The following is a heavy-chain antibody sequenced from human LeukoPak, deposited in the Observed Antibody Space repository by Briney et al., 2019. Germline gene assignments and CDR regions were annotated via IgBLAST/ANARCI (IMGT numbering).Heavy chain of an antibody. Sequence: SETLSLTCTVSGGSISSYYWSWIRQPPGKGLEWIGYIYYSGSTNYNPSLKSRVTISVDTSKNQFSLKLSSVTAADTAVYYCARGPIAVAGIGSDAFDIWGQETMVTVSS. D-gene: IGHD6-19*01. CDR1: GGSISSYY. CDR2: IYYSGST. CDR3: ARGPIAVAGIGSDAFDI. V-gene: IGHV4-59*01. J-gene: IGHJ3*02.